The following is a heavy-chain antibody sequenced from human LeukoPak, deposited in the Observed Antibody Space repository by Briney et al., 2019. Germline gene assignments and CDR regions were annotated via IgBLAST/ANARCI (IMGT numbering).Heavy chain of an antibody. V-gene: IGHV3-23*01. CDR3: ARVLGSPPESYWYGLDV. Sequence: QSGGSLRLSCAASGFIFSSYAMDWVRQAPGKGLESIASISKIADSSYYIDSVKGRFTISRDNAKNMLYLQLNSLRAEDTAIYRCARVLGSPPESYWYGLDVWGKGTTVTVSS. J-gene: IGHJ6*04. CDR2: ISKIADSS. CDR1: GFIFSSYA.